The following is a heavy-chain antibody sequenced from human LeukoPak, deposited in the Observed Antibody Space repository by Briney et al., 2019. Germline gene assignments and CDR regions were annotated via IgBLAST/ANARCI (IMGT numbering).Heavy chain of an antibody. CDR3: ARDRYYGSGSDAFDI. V-gene: IGHV4-31*11. CDR1: GGSFSGYY. D-gene: IGHD3-10*01. J-gene: IGHJ3*02. Sequence: PSETLSLTCAVYGGSFSGYYWSWIRQHPGKGLEWIGYIYYSGSTYYNPSLKSRVTISVDTSKNQFSLKLSSVTAADTAVYYCARDRYYGSGSDAFDIWGQGTMVTVSS. CDR2: IYYSGST.